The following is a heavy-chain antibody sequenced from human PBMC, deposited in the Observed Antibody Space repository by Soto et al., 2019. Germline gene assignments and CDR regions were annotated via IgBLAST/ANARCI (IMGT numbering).Heavy chain of an antibody. CDR1: GFTFDDYA. CDR2: INWNSGSI. CDR3: AKDDYSSSSGMDY. D-gene: IGHD6-6*01. Sequence: EVQLVESGGGLVQPGRSLRLSCAASGFTFDDYAMHWVRQAPGKGLEWVSSINWNSGSIGYAASVKGRFTISRDNAKNSLYLQMNSLRAEDTVLYYCAKDDYSSSSGMDYWGQGTLVTVSS. J-gene: IGHJ4*02. V-gene: IGHV3-9*01.